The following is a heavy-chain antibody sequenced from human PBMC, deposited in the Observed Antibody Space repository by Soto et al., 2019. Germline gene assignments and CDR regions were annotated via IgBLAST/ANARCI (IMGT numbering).Heavy chain of an antibody. V-gene: IGHV3-48*01. CDR2: ISSSSSTI. J-gene: IGHJ5*02. D-gene: IGHD6-13*01. CDR1: GFTFSSYS. CDR3: ARHPERIAEIGWFAP. Sequence: EVQLVESGGGLVQPGGSLRLSCAASGFTFSSYSMNWVRQAPGKGLEWVSYISSSSSTIYYADSVKGRFTISSANANTSLSLQMNSLRAEDTAVYYCARHPERIAEIGWFAPWGQGTLVTVSS.